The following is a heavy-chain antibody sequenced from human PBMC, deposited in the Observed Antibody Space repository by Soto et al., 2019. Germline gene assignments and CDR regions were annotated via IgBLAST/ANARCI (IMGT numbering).Heavy chain of an antibody. CDR3: ARAAPTYYYDSSGYYYDYFDY. Sequence: PSETLSLTCSVSGGSITSRESYRGWIRQPPGKGLEWIGTIYFSGSTYYNPSLKSRVTISVHTSSSQFSLELSPVTAADTAVYYCARAAPTYYYDSSGYYYDYFDYWGQGTLVTVSS. V-gene: IGHV4-39*07. CDR2: IYFSGST. CDR1: GGSITSRESY. J-gene: IGHJ4*02. D-gene: IGHD3-22*01.